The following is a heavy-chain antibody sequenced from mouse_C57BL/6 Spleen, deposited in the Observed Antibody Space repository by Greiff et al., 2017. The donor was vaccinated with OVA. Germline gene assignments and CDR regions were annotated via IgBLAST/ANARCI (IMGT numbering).Heavy chain of an antibody. CDR1: GYTFTSYW. V-gene: IGHV1-64*01. CDR3: AREVTSAMDY. J-gene: IGHJ4*01. CDR2: IHPNSGST. Sequence: QVQLQQPGAELVKPGASVKLSSKASGYTFTSYWMHWVKQRPGQGLEWIGMIHPNSGSTKYNEKFKGKATLTVDTSSSTAYMELHSLTSEDSAVYFCAREVTSAMDYWGQGTSVTVSS. D-gene: IGHD2-1*01.